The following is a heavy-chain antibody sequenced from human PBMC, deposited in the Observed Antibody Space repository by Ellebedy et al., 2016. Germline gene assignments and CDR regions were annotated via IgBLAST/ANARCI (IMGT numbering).Heavy chain of an antibody. V-gene: IGHV3-30*03. CDR2: ISDDGVSQ. CDR3: ARVRSPDYSTNYDLDV. CDR1: GFTFNYFG. Sequence: GESLKISXVASGFTFNYFGMHWVRQAPGKGLEWVAVISDDGVSQYYGDSVKGRFTISRANSKNRVYLQMSSLRVEDTAVYSCARVRSPDYSTNYDLDVWGQGTTVTVSS. J-gene: IGHJ6*02. D-gene: IGHD3-22*01.